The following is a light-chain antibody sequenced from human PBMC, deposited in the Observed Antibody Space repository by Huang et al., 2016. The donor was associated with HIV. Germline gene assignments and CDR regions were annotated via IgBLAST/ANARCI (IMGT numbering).Light chain of an antibody. CDR3: QQYDDWPPWT. CDR2: DAS. V-gene: IGKV3-15*01. J-gene: IGKJ1*01. Sequence: EIVMTQSPPTLLVSPGERATLSCRASQSISRLAWYQQKPGQAPRLLRYDASSRATGIPPRFSGTGSGTDFTLTISSLQSEDFALYYCQQYDDWPPWTFGQGTKVEMK. CDR1: QSISR.